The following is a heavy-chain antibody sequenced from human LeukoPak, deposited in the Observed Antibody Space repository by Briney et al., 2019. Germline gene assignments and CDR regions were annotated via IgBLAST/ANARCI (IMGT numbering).Heavy chain of an antibody. V-gene: IGHV3-33*01. J-gene: IGHJ4*02. CDR2: IWYDGSNK. Sequence: GGSLRLSCAASGFTFSSYGMHWVRQAPGKGLEWVAVIWYDGSNKYYAGSVKGRFTISRDNSKNTLYLQMNSLRAEDTAVYYCARGSRELELHDYWGQGTLVTVSS. CDR3: ARGSRELELHDY. CDR1: GFTFSSYG. D-gene: IGHD1-7*01.